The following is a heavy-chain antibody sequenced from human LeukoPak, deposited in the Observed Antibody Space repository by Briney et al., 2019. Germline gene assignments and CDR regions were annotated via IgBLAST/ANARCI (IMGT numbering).Heavy chain of an antibody. CDR1: GFTFSSYA. J-gene: IGHJ4*02. Sequence: GRSLRLSCAASGFTFSSYAMHWVRQAPGKGLEWMAVISYDGSNKYYADSVKGRFTISRDNSKNTLYLQMNSLRAEDTAVYYCARAPDGSGAYWGQGTLVTVSS. CDR2: ISYDGSNK. D-gene: IGHD3-10*01. CDR3: ARAPDGSGAY. V-gene: IGHV3-30-3*01.